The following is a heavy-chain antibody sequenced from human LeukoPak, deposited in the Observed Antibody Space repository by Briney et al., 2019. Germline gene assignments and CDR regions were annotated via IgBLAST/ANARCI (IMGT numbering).Heavy chain of an antibody. Sequence: SETLSLTCAVYGGSFSGYYWSWIRQPPGKGLEWIGEINHSGSTNYNPSLKSRVTISVDTSKNQFPLKLSSVTAADTAVNYCASRGYGDYGVDPWGQGTLVTVPS. CDR2: INHSGST. D-gene: IGHD4-17*01. J-gene: IGHJ5*02. V-gene: IGHV4-34*01. CDR1: GGSFSGYY. CDR3: ASRGYGDYGVDP.